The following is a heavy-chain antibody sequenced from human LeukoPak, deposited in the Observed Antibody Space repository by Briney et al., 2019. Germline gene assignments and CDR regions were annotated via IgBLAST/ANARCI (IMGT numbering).Heavy chain of an antibody. D-gene: IGHD4-17*01. V-gene: IGHV1-69*13. J-gene: IGHJ4*02. CDR3: ARPGGDGDSRNSFDY. CDR2: IIPFFGTT. CDR1: GGTFSSYA. Sequence: EASVNVSCKASGGTFSSYAFSWVRQAPGQGLEWMGGIIPFFGTTNYAQKFQGRVTITSDESTSTVYMELSSLRSEDTAVYYCARPGGDGDSRNSFDYWGQGTLVTVSS.